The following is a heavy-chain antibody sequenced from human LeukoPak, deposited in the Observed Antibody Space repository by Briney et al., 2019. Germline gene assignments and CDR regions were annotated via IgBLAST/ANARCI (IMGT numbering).Heavy chain of an antibody. V-gene: IGHV1-69*04. CDR3: ARDHNPSMTSGLDP. D-gene: IGHD1-1*01. J-gene: IGHJ5*02. CDR2: IIPILGIA. Sequence: RIIPILGIANYAQKFQGRVTITADKSTSTAYMELSSLRSEDTAVYYCARDHNPSMTSGLDPWGQGTLVTVSS.